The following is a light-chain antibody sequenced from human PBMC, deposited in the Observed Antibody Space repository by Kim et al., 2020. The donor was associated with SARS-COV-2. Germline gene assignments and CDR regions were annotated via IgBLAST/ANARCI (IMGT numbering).Light chain of an antibody. CDR1: SSNISNNY. CDR3: GTWDTSLSAGV. J-gene: IGLJ2*01. CDR2: DND. V-gene: IGLV1-51*01. Sequence: GQKVTISCSGRSSNISNNYVSWYRQLPGTAPKLRIYDNDKRPSGIPDRFAGSKSGTSATLGITGLQTGDEADYYCGTWDTSLSAGVLGGGTKVTVL.